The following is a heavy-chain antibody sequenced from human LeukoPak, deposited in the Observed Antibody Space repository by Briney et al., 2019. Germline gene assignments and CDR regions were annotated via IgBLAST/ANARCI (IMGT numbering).Heavy chain of an antibody. CDR3: AIGSIPENWFDP. J-gene: IGHJ5*02. D-gene: IGHD2/OR15-2a*01. CDR1: GGSISSYY. V-gene: IGHV4-59*01. CDR2: IYYAGST. Sequence: SETLSLTCTVSGGSISSYYWSWIRQPPGKGLEWIGYIYYAGSTNYNPSLKSRVSISVDTSKNQFSLRLSSVTAADTALYYCAIGSIPENWFDPWGQGTLVTVSS.